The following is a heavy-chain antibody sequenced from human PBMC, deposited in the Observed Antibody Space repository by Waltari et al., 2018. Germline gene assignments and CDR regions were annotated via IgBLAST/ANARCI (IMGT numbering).Heavy chain of an antibody. J-gene: IGHJ4*02. Sequence: EVQLVESGGGLVQPGGSLRLSCAASGFAFSSYWMHWVRQHSEKGLVWGSRINTDGRSPTYADSVKGRFTISRDNAKNTLFLQMNSLRAEDTGVYYCVRDRTNAYCGSDCSPYWGQGTLVTVSS. D-gene: IGHD2-21*02. CDR1: GFAFSSYW. CDR3: VRDRTNAYCGSDCSPY. V-gene: IGHV3-74*01. CDR2: INTDGRSP.